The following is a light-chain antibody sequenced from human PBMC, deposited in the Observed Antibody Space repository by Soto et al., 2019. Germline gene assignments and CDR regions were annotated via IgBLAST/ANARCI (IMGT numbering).Light chain of an antibody. Sequence: IVLTQSPGTLSFSPGDRATLSCRASESVRSSSLAWYQHKPGQAPRLVISGTSRRATGIPDRFSGSGSGTDFTLTINRLEPEDFAMYYCQQYGSRWTFGQGNQVDIX. J-gene: IGKJ1*01. CDR2: GTS. V-gene: IGKV3-20*01. CDR1: ESVRSSS. CDR3: QQYGSRWT.